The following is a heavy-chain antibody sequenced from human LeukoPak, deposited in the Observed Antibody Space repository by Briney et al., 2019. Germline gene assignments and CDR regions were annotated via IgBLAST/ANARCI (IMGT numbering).Heavy chain of an antibody. CDR2: IYYSGST. D-gene: IGHD3-22*01. CDR3: ARDLDYYDSTWFDP. Sequence: SETLSLTCTVSGGSISSSSYYWGWIRQPPGQGLEWIGSIYYSGSTYYNPSLKSRVTISVDTSKNQFSLKLISVTAADTAVYYCARDLDYYDSTWFDPWGQGTLVTVSS. CDR1: GGSISSSSYY. V-gene: IGHV4-39*07. J-gene: IGHJ5*02.